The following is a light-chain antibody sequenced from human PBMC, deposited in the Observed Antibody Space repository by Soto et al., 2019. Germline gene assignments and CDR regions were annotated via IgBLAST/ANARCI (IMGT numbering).Light chain of an antibody. J-gene: IGLJ1*01. Sequence: QSERTHAASVSRAAVESLTIFCTGTSSDVGGYNYVSWYQHHPGKAPKLMIYDVSNRPSGVSNRFSGSKSGNTASLTISGLQAEDEADYYCSSYTSSSPLYVFGTGTKVTV. CDR1: SSDVGGYNY. CDR2: DVS. V-gene: IGLV2-14*03. CDR3: SSYTSSSPLYV.